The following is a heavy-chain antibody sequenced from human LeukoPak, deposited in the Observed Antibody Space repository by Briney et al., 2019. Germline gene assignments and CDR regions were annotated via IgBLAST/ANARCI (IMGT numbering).Heavy chain of an antibody. D-gene: IGHD1-26*01. CDR1: GFTFSNYA. V-gene: IGHV3-23*01. Sequence: GGSLRLSCAASGFTFSNYAMSWVRQAPGKGLEWGSGISGSAGSIYYADSVKGRFTISRDNSKYTLYLQMNSLTGDDTAVYYCAKKWGVGSTTLDYFDYWGQGTLVTVSS. J-gene: IGHJ4*02. CDR2: ISGSAGSI. CDR3: AKKWGVGSTTLDYFDY.